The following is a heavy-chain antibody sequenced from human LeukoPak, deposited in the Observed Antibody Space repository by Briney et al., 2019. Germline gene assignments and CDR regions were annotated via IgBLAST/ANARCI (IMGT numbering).Heavy chain of an antibody. V-gene: IGHV4-59*01. J-gene: IGHJ3*02. D-gene: IGHD2-15*01. Sequence: SETLSLTCTVSGGSINNYYWSWIRQPPGKGLEWIGYIYYSGSTKYNPSLESRVSISLGASKNEFSLNLSSVTAADTAVYFCARGFCSVGACYLQGGAFDIWGQGTEVTVS. CDR3: ARGFCSVGACYLQGGAFDI. CDR1: GGSINNYY. CDR2: IYYSGST.